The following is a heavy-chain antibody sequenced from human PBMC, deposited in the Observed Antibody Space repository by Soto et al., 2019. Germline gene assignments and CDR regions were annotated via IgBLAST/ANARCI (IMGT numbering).Heavy chain of an antibody. Sequence: GGSLRLSCAASGFIFNNYGMHWVRQAPGKGLEWVALISYDGSNKYYADSVKGRLTISRDNSKNTLFLEMNNLRAEDTAVYYCAKGSSYSSGWISSIFVYWGPGTQVTVSS. CDR1: GFIFNNYG. CDR3: AKGSSYSSGWISSIFVY. J-gene: IGHJ4*02. D-gene: IGHD6-19*01. V-gene: IGHV3-30*18. CDR2: ISYDGSNK.